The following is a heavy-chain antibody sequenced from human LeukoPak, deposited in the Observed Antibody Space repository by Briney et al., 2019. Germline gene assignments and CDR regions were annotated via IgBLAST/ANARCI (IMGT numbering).Heavy chain of an antibody. CDR2: VGISSGNT. D-gene: IGHD6-19*01. V-gene: IGHV3-48*04. Sequence: GGSLRLSCAASGFTFSDYSMNWVRQAPGKGLEWISYVGISSGNTKYADSVKGRFTISGDSARNSLYLQMNSLRAEDTAVYYCAQRMAVAGTRSFNHWGQGTLVTVSS. CDR1: GFTFSDYS. CDR3: AQRMAVAGTRSFNH. J-gene: IGHJ1*01.